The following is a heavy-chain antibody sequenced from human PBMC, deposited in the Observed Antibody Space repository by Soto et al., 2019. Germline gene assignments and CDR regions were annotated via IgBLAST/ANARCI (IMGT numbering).Heavy chain of an antibody. J-gene: IGHJ5*02. CDR1: GGSISSGGYY. CDR3: ARNIEGFSAAGTHSWFDP. CDR2: IYYSGST. D-gene: IGHD6-13*01. V-gene: IGHV4-31*03. Sequence: SETLSLTCTVSGGSISSGGYYWSWIRQHPGKGLEWIGYIYYSGSTYYNPSLKSRVTISVDTSKNQFSLKLSSVTAADTAVYYCARNIEGFSAAGTHSWFDPWGQGTLVTVSS.